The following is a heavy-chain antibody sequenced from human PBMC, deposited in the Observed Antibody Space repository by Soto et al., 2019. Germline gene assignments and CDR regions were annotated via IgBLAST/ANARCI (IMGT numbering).Heavy chain of an antibody. J-gene: IGHJ6*02. V-gene: IGHV3-30*18. D-gene: IGHD3-3*01. CDR1: GFTFSSYG. Sequence: GGSLRLSCAASGFTFSSYGMHWVRQAPGKGLEWVAVISYDGSNKYYADSVKGRFTISRDNSKNTLYLQMNSLRAEDTAVYYCEKDGVGERITIFGVVIPPYYYYYGMDVWGQGTTVTVYS. CDR3: EKDGVGERITIFGVVIPPYYYYYGMDV. CDR2: ISYDGSNK.